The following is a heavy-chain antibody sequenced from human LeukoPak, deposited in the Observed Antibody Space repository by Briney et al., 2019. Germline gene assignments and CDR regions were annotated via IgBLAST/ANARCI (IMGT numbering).Heavy chain of an antibody. CDR2: INSDGSDT. D-gene: IGHD3-22*01. J-gene: IGHJ3*02. CDR3: VRDYYDSSGYTADVFDI. Sequence: GGSLRLSCAASGFTFSYYWMHWVRQAPGKGLVWVSRINSDGSDTTYADSVKGRFTISRDNAKNTLYLQMNSLRAEDTAVHYCVRDYYDSSGYTADVFDIWGQGTMVTVSS. CDR1: GFTFSYYW. V-gene: IGHV3-74*01.